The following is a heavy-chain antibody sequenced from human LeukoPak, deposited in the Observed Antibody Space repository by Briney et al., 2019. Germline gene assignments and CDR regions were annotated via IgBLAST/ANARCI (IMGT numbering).Heavy chain of an antibody. V-gene: IGHV4-30-4*01. CDR2: IYYSGST. Sequence: PSETLSLTCTVSGGSISSGDYYWSWIRQPPGKGLECIGYIYYSGSTYYNPSLKSRVTISVDTSKNQFSLKLSSVTAADRAVYYCARAVVLQSVDTAGYYYYGMDVWGQGTTVTVSS. J-gene: IGHJ6*02. CDR3: ARAVVLQSVDTAGYYYYGMDV. D-gene: IGHD6-19*01. CDR1: GGSISSGDYY.